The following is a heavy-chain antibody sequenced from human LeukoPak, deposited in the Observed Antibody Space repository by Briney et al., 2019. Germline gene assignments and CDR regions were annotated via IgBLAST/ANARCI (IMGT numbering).Heavy chain of an antibody. CDR2: IPTSGGIT. CDR1: GFSFSTYG. Sequence: GGSLRLSCADSGFSFSTYGMSWVRQAPGKGLEWVSGIPTSGGITYYADSVKGRFTISRDNSKNTLYLQMNSLRAEDTAVYYCAKDPTAAYSSSSLNWFDPWGQGTLVTVSS. D-gene: IGHD6-13*01. V-gene: IGHV3-23*01. CDR3: AKDPTAAYSSSSLNWFDP. J-gene: IGHJ5*02.